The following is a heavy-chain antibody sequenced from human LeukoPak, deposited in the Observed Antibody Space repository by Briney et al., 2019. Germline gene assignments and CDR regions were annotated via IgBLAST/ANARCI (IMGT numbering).Heavy chain of an antibody. CDR1: GGSIRNSSYY. CDR3: ARHSSYVSPVRY. D-gene: IGHD3-10*02. J-gene: IGHJ4*02. CDR2: ISYSGST. Sequence: SETLSLTCTVSGGSIRNSSYYWGWIRQPPGKVLEWIGSISYSGSTFYNPYLKSRVTISADTSNIQFSLKLTSVTAADTAVYFCARHSSYVSPVRYWGQGTLVTVTP. V-gene: IGHV4-39*01.